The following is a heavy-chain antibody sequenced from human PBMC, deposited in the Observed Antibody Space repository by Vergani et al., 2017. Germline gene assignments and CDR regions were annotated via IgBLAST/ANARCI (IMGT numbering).Heavy chain of an antibody. D-gene: IGHD3-3*01. V-gene: IGHV1-69*14. Sequence: QVQLVQSGAEVKKPGSSVKVSCKASGGTFSSYAISWVRQAPGQGLEWMGRIIPSCGTANYAQQVQGRVTITADKSTSTAYMELSSLRSEDTAVYYCARGMDFWSGFDDWGQGTLVTGSS. CDR2: IIPSCGTA. CDR3: ARGMDFWSGFDD. J-gene: IGHJ4*02. CDR1: GGTFSSYA.